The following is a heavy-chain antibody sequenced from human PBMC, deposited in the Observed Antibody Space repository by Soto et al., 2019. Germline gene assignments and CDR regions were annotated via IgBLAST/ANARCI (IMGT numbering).Heavy chain of an antibody. D-gene: IGHD1-26*01. CDR2: ISGSGGTT. J-gene: IGHJ4*01. Sequence: EVQLLESGGGLVQPGGSLRLSCAASGFTFSTDAMSWVRQAPGKGPEWVSAISGSGGTTYYADSVKGRFTLSRDNSKDTLYLQMNSLRAEDTALYFCAKHLSGSALFDNCGHGTQVTVSS. CDR3: AKHLSGSALFDN. CDR1: GFTFSTDA. V-gene: IGHV3-23*01.